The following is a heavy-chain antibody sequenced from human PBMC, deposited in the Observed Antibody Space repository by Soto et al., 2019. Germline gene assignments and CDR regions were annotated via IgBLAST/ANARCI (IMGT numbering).Heavy chain of an antibody. J-gene: IGHJ4*02. CDR2: ISSSSSYI. Sequence: EVQLVESGGGLVKPGGSLRLSCAASGFTFSSYSMNWVRRAPGKGLEWVSSISSSSSYIYYADSVKGRFTISRDNAKNSLYLQMNSLRAEDTAVYYCARGFDSSGYADHWGQGTLVTVSS. CDR3: ARGFDSSGYADH. V-gene: IGHV3-21*01. CDR1: GFTFSSYS. D-gene: IGHD3-22*01.